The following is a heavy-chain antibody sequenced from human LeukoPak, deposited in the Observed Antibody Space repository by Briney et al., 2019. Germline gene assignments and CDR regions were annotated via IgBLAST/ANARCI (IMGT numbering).Heavy chain of an antibody. J-gene: IGHJ4*02. V-gene: IGHV3-11*01. CDR3: ARGKSHLVDSFDC. CDR1: GFTFSDYY. Sequence: PGGSLRLSCAASGFTFSDYYMNWIRQAPGKGLEWVSYISSSGSTINYADSVKGRFTISRDNAKNSLYLQINSLRADDTAVYYCARGKSHLVDSFDCWGQGTLVTVSS. CDR2: ISSSGSTI. D-gene: IGHD2-2*01.